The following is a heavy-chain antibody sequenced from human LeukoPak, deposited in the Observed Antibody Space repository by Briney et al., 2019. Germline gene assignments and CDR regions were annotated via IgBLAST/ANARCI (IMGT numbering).Heavy chain of an antibody. V-gene: IGHV3-23*01. J-gene: IGHJ4*02. CDR1: GFTFSSYA. Sequence: GGSLRLSCAASGFTFSSYAMSWVRQAPGKGLEWVSGISGSGDSTYCADSVKGRFTISRDNSKNTLYLQMNSLRAEDKAVYYCAKGSYYDSSGYYTVDYWGQGTLVTVSS. D-gene: IGHD3-22*01. CDR2: ISGSGDST. CDR3: AKGSYYDSSGYYTVDY.